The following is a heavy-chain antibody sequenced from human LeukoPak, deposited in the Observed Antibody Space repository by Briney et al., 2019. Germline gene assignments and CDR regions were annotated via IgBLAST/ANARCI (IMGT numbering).Heavy chain of an antibody. Sequence: SETLSLTCTVSGGSISSSSYYWGWIRQPPGKGLEWIGSIYYSGSTYYNPSLKSRVTISVDTSKNQFSLKLSSVTAADTAVYYCARARSTSLADYWGQGTLVTVSS. V-gene: IGHV4-39*07. D-gene: IGHD2-2*01. CDR1: GGSISSSSYY. CDR2: IYYSGST. CDR3: ARARSTSLADY. J-gene: IGHJ4*02.